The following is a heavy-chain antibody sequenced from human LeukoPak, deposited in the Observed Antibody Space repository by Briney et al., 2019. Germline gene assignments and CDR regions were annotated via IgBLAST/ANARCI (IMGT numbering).Heavy chain of an antibody. D-gene: IGHD3-10*01. Sequence: SVKVSCKASGGTFSSYAISWVRQAPGQGLEWMGRIIPILGIANYAQKFQGRVTITADKSTSTAYMELNSLRSEDTAVYYCARQELMGNWFDPWGQGTLVTVSS. CDR1: GGTFSSYA. V-gene: IGHV1-69*04. CDR3: ARQELMGNWFDP. CDR2: IIPILGIA. J-gene: IGHJ5*02.